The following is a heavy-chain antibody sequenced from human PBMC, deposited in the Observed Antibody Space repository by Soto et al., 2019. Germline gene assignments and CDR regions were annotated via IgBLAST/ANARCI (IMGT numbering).Heavy chain of an antibody. CDR2: IYHSGST. D-gene: IGHD3-3*01. J-gene: IGHJ4*02. CDR3: ARAYYDSWSGYFDY. CDR1: GGSVSSDNYY. V-gene: IGHV4-61*01. Sequence: QVHLQESGPGLVKPSETLSLTCTVSGGSVSSDNYYWTWIRQPPGKGLEWIGHIYHSGSTNYNPSLTSRVPISVDTSKNRFSLKVTSVTAADTAIYYCARAYYDSWSGYFDYWGQGTLVTVSS.